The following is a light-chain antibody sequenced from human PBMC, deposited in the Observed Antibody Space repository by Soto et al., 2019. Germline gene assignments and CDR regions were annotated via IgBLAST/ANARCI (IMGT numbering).Light chain of an antibody. CDR2: GTS. CDR1: QSVNSRY. CDR3: QQYVSSPLT. J-gene: IGKJ4*01. Sequence: EIVLTQSPGTLSLSPGERATLSCRASQSVNSRYLAWYQQKPGQAPNLLIYGTSSRATGIPDRFSGSGSGTEFTLTISRLEPDDFAVYYCQQYVSSPLTFGGGSKVEIK. V-gene: IGKV3-20*01.